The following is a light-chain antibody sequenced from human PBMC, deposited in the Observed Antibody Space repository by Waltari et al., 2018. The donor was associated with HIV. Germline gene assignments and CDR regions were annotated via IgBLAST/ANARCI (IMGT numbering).Light chain of an antibody. CDR3: QQYNNWHT. J-gene: IGKJ2*01. Sequence: ETVMTQSPATLSVSPGERATLSCRASQSVSNNLAWYQQKPGQAPRLLICGASTRAAGIPARVSGSGSGTEFTLTITSLQSEDSALYYCQQYNNWHTFGQGTKLEIK. CDR2: GAS. V-gene: IGKV3-15*01. CDR1: QSVSNN.